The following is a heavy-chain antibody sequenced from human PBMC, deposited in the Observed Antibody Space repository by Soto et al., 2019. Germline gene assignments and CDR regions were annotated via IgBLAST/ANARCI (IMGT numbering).Heavy chain of an antibody. D-gene: IGHD6-19*01. V-gene: IGHV1-69*01. CDR3: ASGVGGLGGSSGWPEYAVDV. Sequence: QVQLVQSGAAVRKPGSSVKVSCKASGGTFTKYAITWVRQAPRQGLEWMGGIVPLPGTTNYAQKFRGRGTISADESTSTAYWELSSQRSEDTAVYYGASGVGGLGGSSGWPEYAVDVWGQGTMVIVSS. CDR1: GGTFTKYA. J-gene: IGHJ3*01. CDR2: IVPLPGTT.